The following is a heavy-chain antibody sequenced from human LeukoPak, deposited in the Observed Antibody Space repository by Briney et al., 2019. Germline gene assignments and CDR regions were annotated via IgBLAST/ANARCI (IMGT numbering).Heavy chain of an antibody. D-gene: IGHD3/OR15-3a*01. V-gene: IGHV1-2*02. CDR1: GYIFTAYH. CDR2: INPNSGDT. Sequence: ASVKVSCQSSGYIFTAYHMHWVRQAPGQVLQWMGWINPNSGDTHYAENFHGRVTLTRDTSTNTAYMELTRLTSDDTAIYYCARCSGRDCFRFWGQGTPVTVSS. J-gene: IGHJ4*02. CDR3: ARCSGRDCFRF.